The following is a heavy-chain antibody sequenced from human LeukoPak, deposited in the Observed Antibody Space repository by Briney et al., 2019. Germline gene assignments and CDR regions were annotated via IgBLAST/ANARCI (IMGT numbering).Heavy chain of an antibody. CDR1: GFTFSTYA. J-gene: IGHJ4*02. Sequence: GGSLRLSCAASGFTFSTYAMSWVRQAPGKGLEWVSAISGSGGSTYYADSVKGRFTISRDNSKNTLDLQMNSLRAEDTAVYYCAKEELSADGRDFVYWGEEPRVTVSS. D-gene: IGHD6-13*01. CDR2: ISGSGGST. CDR3: AKEELSADGRDFVY. V-gene: IGHV3-23*01.